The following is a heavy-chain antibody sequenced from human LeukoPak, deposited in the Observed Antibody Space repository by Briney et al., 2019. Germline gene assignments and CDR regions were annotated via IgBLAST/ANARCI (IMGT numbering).Heavy chain of an antibody. Sequence: ASVKVSCKASGYTFTSYAMHWVRQAPGQRLEWMGWINAGNGNTKYSQKFQGRVTITRDTSASTAYMELSSLRSEDTAVYYCARAGRWQLAYFDYWGQGTLVTVSS. CDR2: INAGNGNT. J-gene: IGHJ4*02. CDR1: GYTFTSYA. D-gene: IGHD2-15*01. V-gene: IGHV1-3*01. CDR3: ARAGRWQLAYFDY.